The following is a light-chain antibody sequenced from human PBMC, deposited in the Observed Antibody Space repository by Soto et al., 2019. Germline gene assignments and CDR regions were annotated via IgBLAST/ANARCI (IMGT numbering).Light chain of an antibody. Sequence: QSALTQPRSVSGSPGQSVTFSCTGTSSDVGGYNYVSWYQQYPGKVPKVIIYDVSKRPSGVPDRISGSKSGNTASLTISGLQAEDEADYYCCSYAGSNTLVFGGGTKLTVL. CDR1: SSDVGGYNY. J-gene: IGLJ2*01. CDR2: DVS. V-gene: IGLV2-11*01. CDR3: CSYAGSNTLV.